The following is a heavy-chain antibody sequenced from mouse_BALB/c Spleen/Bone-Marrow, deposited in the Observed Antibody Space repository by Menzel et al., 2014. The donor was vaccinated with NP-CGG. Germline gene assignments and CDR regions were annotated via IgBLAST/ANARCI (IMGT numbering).Heavy chain of an antibody. Sequence: VQLKESGAELVKPGASVKLSCTASGFNIKDTYMHWVKQRPEQGLEWIGRIDPANGNTKYDPKFQGKATITADTSSNTAYLQLSSLISEDTAVYYCAMYYYGSSLFAYWGQGTLVTVSA. V-gene: IGHV14-3*02. CDR2: IDPANGNT. CDR1: GFNIKDTY. D-gene: IGHD1-1*01. CDR3: AMYYYGSSLFAY. J-gene: IGHJ3*01.